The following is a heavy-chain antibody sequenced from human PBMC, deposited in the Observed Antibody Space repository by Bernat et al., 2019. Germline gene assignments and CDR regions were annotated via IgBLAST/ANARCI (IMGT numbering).Heavy chain of an antibody. CDR3: ARGAGMEVHNWYFDL. Sequence: EVQLVESGGGLVQPGGSLRLSCSASGFTFSMYWMSWVRQAPGKGLEWVANINQDGGEKYYVDSVMGRFTISRDNSKNTLFLQMNSLRADDTAIYYCARGAGMEVHNWYFDLWGRGTLVTVSS. V-gene: IGHV3-7*05. CDR2: INQDGGEK. CDR1: GFTFSMYW. J-gene: IGHJ2*01. D-gene: IGHD3-3*01.